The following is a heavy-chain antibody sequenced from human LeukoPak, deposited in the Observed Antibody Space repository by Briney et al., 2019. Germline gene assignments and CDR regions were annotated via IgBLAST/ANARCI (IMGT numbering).Heavy chain of an antibody. CDR1: GYTFTCYA. Sequence: ASVKVSFKASGYTFTCYAMHWVRQAPGQRLEWMGWINAGNGNTKYSQEFQGRVTITRDTSASTAYMELSSLRSEDMAVYYCARGEPYDFWSGYYHFDYWGQGTLVTVSS. J-gene: IGHJ4*02. D-gene: IGHD3-3*01. CDR3: ARGEPYDFWSGYYHFDY. V-gene: IGHV1-3*03. CDR2: INAGNGNT.